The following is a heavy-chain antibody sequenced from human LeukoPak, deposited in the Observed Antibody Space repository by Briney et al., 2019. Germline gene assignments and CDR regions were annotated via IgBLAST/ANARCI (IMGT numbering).Heavy chain of an antibody. CDR2: IRSKAYGRTT. CDR3: TREDRSGSRYY. Sequence: GGSLRLSCTASGFTFGDYAMGGFREAPGKGLEWVGFIRSKAYGRTTEYAASVTGRFNISRDESKSTAYLQMNSLKTEDKAVYYCTREDRSGSRYYWGQGTMVTVSS. J-gene: IGHJ4*02. V-gene: IGHV3-49*03. CDR1: GFTFGDYA. D-gene: IGHD6-19*01.